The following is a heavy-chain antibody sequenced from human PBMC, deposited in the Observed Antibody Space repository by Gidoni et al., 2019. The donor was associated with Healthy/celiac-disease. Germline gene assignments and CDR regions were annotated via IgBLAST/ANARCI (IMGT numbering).Heavy chain of an antibody. CDR2: IYYSGST. D-gene: IGHD3-22*01. J-gene: IGHJ4*02. V-gene: IGHV4-31*03. CDR1: GGSISSGGYY. Sequence: QVQLQESGPGLVKPSQTLSLTCTVSGGSISSGGYYWSWIRQHPGKGLEWIGYIYYSGSTYYNPSLKSRVTISVDTSKNQFSLKLSSVTAADTAVYYCARDVSSGYTDGYYFDYWGQGTLVTVSS. CDR3: ARDVSSGYTDGYYFDY.